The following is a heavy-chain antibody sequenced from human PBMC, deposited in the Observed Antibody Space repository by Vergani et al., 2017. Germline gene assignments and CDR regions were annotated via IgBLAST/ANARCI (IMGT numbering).Heavy chain of an antibody. J-gene: IGHJ2*01. V-gene: IGHV4-39*01. CDR1: GYSIPSTNYY. Sequence: QLQLQESGPGLVRPSKTLSLTCSVSGYSIPSTNYYWAWLRQPPGKGLEWFGTVPSTGTTYYNPSLKSRLTVSVDRSNNYLSLNLTSVTATDTAVYYCAIHLTTSYVSPFDLWGRGALVTVSS. CDR3: AIHLTTSYVSPFDL. D-gene: IGHD3-9*01. CDR2: VPSTGTT.